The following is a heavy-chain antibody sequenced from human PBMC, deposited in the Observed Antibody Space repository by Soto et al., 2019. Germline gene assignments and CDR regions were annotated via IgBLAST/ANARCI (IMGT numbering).Heavy chain of an antibody. J-gene: IGHJ4*02. V-gene: IGHV1-69*01. Sequence: QLQLVQSGTEVKEPGSSVKVSCKASGGTFSTSSFVWVRQGPGQGLEWMGGIIPIFTRTNFAQKVQGRVTFSADEATRTTYMELRSLTSEDTAIYYCARDVVRSTAGDSWGQGTLVTVSS. CDR1: GGTFSTSS. CDR2: IIPIFTRT. D-gene: IGHD2-15*01. CDR3: ARDVVRSTAGDS.